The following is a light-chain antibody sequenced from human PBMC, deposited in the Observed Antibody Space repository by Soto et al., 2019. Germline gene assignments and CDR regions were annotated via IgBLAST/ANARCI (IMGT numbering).Light chain of an antibody. CDR2: GAS. J-gene: IGKJ5*01. V-gene: IGKV3-15*01. Sequence: EIMMTQSPVTLSVSPGERATLSCRASQSVNSNLAWYQQKPGQAPRLLIYGASTRATGIPASFIGNGSGTEFTLTTSSLQPEDFAVYYCQQHYQWPITFGQGTRLEI. CDR1: QSVNSN. CDR3: QQHYQWPIT.